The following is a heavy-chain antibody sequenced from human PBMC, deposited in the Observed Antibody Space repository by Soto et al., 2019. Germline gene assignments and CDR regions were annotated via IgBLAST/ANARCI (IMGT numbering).Heavy chain of an antibody. V-gene: IGHV3-33*01. D-gene: IGHD3-9*01. J-gene: IGHJ6*03. CDR2: IWYDGSNK. CDR3: ASSGGAYDILTGYYYYYYMDV. Sequence: GGSLRLSCAASGFTFSSYGMHWVRQAPGKGLEWVAVIWYDGSNKYYADSVKGRFTISRDNSKNTLYLQMNSLRAEDTAVYYCASSGGAYDILTGYYYYYYMDVWGKGTTVTVSS. CDR1: GFTFSSYG.